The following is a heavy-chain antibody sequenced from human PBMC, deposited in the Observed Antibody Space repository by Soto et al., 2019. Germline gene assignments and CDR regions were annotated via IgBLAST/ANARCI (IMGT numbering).Heavy chain of an antibody. Sequence: GSLSLSYTASGCTFSGYSMSWVRQAPGKGLEWVSSITHSGTYVYYADSVKGRFTISRDSASNSLFLQMTSLRAEDTAVYHCARARGNDWYSDYWGQGTLVTVSS. V-gene: IGHV3-21*01. D-gene: IGHD5-12*01. CDR2: ITHSGTYV. CDR3: ARARGNDWYSDY. J-gene: IGHJ4*02. CDR1: GCTFSGYS.